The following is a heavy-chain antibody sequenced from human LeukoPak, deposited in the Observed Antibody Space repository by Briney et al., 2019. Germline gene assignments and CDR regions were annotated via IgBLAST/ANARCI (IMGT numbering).Heavy chain of an antibody. Sequence: GGSLRLSCAASGFTFSSYSMNWVRQAPGKGLEWVSSISSSSSYIYHADSVKGRFTISRDNAKNSLYLQMNSLRAEDTAVYYCARDSPTYYYDSSGYYVPLDYWGQGTLVTVSS. D-gene: IGHD3-22*01. J-gene: IGHJ4*02. CDR3: ARDSPTYYYDSSGYYVPLDY. CDR1: GFTFSSYS. V-gene: IGHV3-21*01. CDR2: ISSSSSYI.